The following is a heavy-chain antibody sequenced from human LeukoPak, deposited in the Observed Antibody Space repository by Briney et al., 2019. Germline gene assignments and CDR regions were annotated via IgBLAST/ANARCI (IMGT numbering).Heavy chain of an antibody. J-gene: IGHJ4*02. CDR1: GGSISSYY. V-gene: IGHV4-4*07. CDR2: IYTSGST. D-gene: IGHD3-22*01. Sequence: SETLSLTCTVSGGSISSYYWSWIRQPAGKGLEWIGRIYTSGSTNYNPSLKSRVTMSVDTSKNQFSLKLSSVTAADTAVYYCARDGYYYDSSGYYYGDYFDYWGQGTLVTVSS. CDR3: ARDGYYYDSSGYYYGDYFDY.